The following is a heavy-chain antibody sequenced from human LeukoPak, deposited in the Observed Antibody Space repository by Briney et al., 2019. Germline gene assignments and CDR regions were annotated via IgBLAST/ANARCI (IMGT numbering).Heavy chain of an antibody. V-gene: IGHV4-39*01. CDR2: VFYSGTT. CDR3: ARRSRLYKHETTGYHDS. J-gene: IGHJ4*02. CDR1: GDYITTTNYY. D-gene: IGHD3-9*01. Sequence: SETLSLTCNVSGDYITTTNYYWAWIRQPPGKELEWTTSVFYSGTTYYNPSLKSRVAISMDTSRKQISMRLRSVTATDTPIYYCARRSRLYKHETTGYHDSWGQGTLVTVSS.